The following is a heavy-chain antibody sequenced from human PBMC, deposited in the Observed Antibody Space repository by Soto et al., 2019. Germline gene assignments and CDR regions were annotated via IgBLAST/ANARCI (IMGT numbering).Heavy chain of an antibody. D-gene: IGHD3-10*01. CDR3: ARESRDSYPGRRIFDL. V-gene: IGHV3-23*01. CDR1: GFTFSSYA. CDR2: ISGSGGST. Sequence: EVQLLESGGGLVQPGGSLRLSCAASGFTFSSYAMSWGRQAPGKGLEWVSAISGSGGSTYYADSVKGRFTISRDNSKNTLYLQMSSLRAEDSAVYYCARESRDSYPGRRIFDLWGRGTRVTVSS. J-gene: IGHJ2*01.